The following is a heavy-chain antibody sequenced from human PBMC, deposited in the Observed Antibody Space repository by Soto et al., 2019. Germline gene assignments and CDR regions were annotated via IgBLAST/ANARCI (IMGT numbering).Heavy chain of an antibody. J-gene: IGHJ4*02. CDR3: ARGYYGSGSHLDY. V-gene: IGHV1-69*02. CDR2: IIPILGIA. CDR1: GGTFSSYT. Sequence: SVKVSCKASGGTFSSYTISWVRQAPGQGLEWMGRIIPILGIANYAQKFQGRVTITADKSTSTAYMELSSLRSEDTAVYYCARGYYGSGSHLDYWGQGTLVTVSS. D-gene: IGHD3-10*01.